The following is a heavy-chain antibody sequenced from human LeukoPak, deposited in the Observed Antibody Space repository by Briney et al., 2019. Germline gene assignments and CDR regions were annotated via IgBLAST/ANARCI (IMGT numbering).Heavy chain of an antibody. V-gene: IGHV1-8*01. CDR3: ARGLGYSSSWYDWFDP. Sequence: VASVKVSCKASGYTFTSYDINWVRQATGQGLEWMGWMNPNSGNTGYAQKFQGRVTMTRNTSISTAYMELSSLRSEDTAVYYCARGLGYSSSWYDWFDPWGQGTLVTVSS. J-gene: IGHJ5*02. CDR1: GYTFTSYD. D-gene: IGHD6-13*01. CDR2: MNPNSGNT.